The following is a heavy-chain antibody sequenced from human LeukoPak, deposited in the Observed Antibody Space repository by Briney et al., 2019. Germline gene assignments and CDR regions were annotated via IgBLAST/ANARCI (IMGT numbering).Heavy chain of an antibody. CDR1: EFSVGSNY. J-gene: IGHJ5*02. Sequence: GSLRLSCAASEFSVGSNYMTWVRQAPGKGLEWIGSIYYIGSTYYNPSLKSRVSISVDTSKNQFSLNLNSVTAADTAVYYCARESYCSGGSCYHNWFDPWGQGTLVTVSS. V-gene: IGHV4-59*05. D-gene: IGHD2-15*01. CDR2: IYYIGST. CDR3: ARESYCSGGSCYHNWFDP.